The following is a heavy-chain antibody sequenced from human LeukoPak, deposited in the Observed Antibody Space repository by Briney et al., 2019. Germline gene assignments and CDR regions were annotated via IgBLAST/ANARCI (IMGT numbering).Heavy chain of an antibody. Sequence: PSETLSLTCTVSGGSISSYYWSWIRQPPGKGLEWIGYIYYSGSTNYNPSLKSRVTISVDTSKNQFSLKLSSVTAADTAVYYCARATGIAVAGTLGWAFDIWGQGTMVTVSS. CDR1: GGSISSYY. V-gene: IGHV4-59*01. D-gene: IGHD6-19*01. CDR3: ARATGIAVAGTLGWAFDI. J-gene: IGHJ3*02. CDR2: IYYSGST.